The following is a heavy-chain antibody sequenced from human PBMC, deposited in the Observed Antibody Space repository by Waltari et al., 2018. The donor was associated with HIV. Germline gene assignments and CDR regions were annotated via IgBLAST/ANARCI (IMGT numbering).Heavy chain of an antibody. J-gene: IGHJ4*02. CDR2: VGPGGKV. CDR3: ARGLQMTSYASGNWLWEQMLSRYFFDL. CDR1: GASFNDDY. V-gene: IGHV4-34*01. D-gene: IGHD3-9*01. Sequence: QAQLQQWGTGLLKPSEALPLTCAVYGASFNDDYCPWIRPSTGKGPGWMGEVGPGGKVNVLPSLRRRLSLSTDASKNQFSLTLTSGAATDTAVYFCARGLQMTSYASGNWLWEQMLSRYFFDLWGQGTRV.